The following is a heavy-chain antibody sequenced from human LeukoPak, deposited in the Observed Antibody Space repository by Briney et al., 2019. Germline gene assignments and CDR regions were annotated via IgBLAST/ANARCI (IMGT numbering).Heavy chain of an antibody. J-gene: IGHJ4*02. CDR2: ISWNSGSI. CDR3: ATVGD. V-gene: IGHV3-9*01. CDR1: GFTFDDYA. Sequence: GGSLRLSCEASGFTFDDYAMHWVRQAPGKGLEWVSGISWNSGSIGYADSVKGRFTISRDNAKNSLYLQMNSLRAEDTALYYCATVGDWGQGTLVTVSS.